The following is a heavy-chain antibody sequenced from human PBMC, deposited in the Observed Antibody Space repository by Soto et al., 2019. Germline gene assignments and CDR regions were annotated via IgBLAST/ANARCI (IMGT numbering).Heavy chain of an antibody. J-gene: IGHJ4*02. CDR2: ISYDGSNK. D-gene: IGHD3-3*01. Sequence: GGSLRLSCAASGFIFSSYAIHWVRPAPGKGLEWVAVISYDGSNKYYADSVKGRFTISRDNSKNTLYLQMNSLRAEDTAVYYCARDQGEWLLAYYCDYWGQGTLVTVSS. CDR1: GFIFSSYA. CDR3: ARDQGEWLLAYYCDY. V-gene: IGHV3-30-3*01.